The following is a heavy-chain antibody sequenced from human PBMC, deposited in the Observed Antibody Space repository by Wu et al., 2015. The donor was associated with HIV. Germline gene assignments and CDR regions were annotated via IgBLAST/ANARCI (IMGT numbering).Heavy chain of an antibody. Sequence: QVQLVQSGAEVKKPGSSVKVSCKASGGSFSSYAITWVRQAPGQGPEWMGGIIPIFGTTNYAQKFQGRVTITADESTSTAYMELSSLRSEDTAVYYCAIKMYYYGSGSLFGPLSYWGQGTLVTVSS. D-gene: IGHD3-10*01. CDR1: GGSFSSYA. J-gene: IGHJ4*02. CDR3: AIKMYYYGSGSLFGPLSY. CDR2: IIPIFGTT. V-gene: IGHV1-69*12.